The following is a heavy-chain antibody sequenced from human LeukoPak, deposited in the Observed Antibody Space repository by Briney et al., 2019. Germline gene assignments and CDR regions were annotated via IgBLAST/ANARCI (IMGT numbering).Heavy chain of an antibody. V-gene: IGHV3-23*01. CDR1: GFSFGTSA. D-gene: IGHD3-9*01. CDR2: ISSGGSTT. J-gene: IGHJ6*02. Sequence: GGSLRLSCAASGFSFGTSAMSWVRQAPGKGLEWVSTISSGGSTTFYVDSVKGRFTISRDNSKNTLYLQMNSLRAEDTAVYYCAKDKGLRYFDWLLYDPFDYGMDVWGQGTTVTVSS. CDR3: AKDKGLRYFDWLLYDPFDYGMDV.